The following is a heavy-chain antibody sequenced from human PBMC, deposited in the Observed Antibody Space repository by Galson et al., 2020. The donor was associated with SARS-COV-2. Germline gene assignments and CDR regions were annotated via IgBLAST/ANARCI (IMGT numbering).Heavy chain of an antibody. CDR2: ISSSSSYI. Sequence: GGSLRLSCAASGFTFSSYSMNWVRQAPGKGLEWVSSISSSSSYIYYADSVKGRFTISRDNAKNSLYLQMNSLRAEDTAVYYCARVPVVTSQPTYFFDYWGQGTLVTVSS. J-gene: IGHJ4*02. V-gene: IGHV3-21*01. CDR3: ARVPVVTSQPTYFFDY. CDR1: GFTFSSYS. D-gene: IGHD2-8*02.